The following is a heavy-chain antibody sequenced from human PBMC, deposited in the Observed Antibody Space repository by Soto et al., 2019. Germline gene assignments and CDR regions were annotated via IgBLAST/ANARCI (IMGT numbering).Heavy chain of an antibody. CDR3: AKDNCISTSCYRLYNWFDP. Sequence: QVQLVESGGGVVQPGRSLRLSCAASGFTFSSYGMHWVRQAPGKGLEWVAVISYGGSNKYYADSVKGRFTISRDNSKNTLYRLMNTLRAENTAVYYCAKDNCISTSCYRLYNWFDPWGQGTLVTVSS. V-gene: IGHV3-30*18. CDR1: GFTFSSYG. D-gene: IGHD2-2*01. J-gene: IGHJ5*02. CDR2: ISYGGSNK.